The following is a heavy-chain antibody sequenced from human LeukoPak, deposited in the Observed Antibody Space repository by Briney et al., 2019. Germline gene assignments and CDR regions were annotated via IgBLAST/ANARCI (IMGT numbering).Heavy chain of an antibody. D-gene: IGHD6-13*01. Sequence: GGSLRLSCAASGFTFSSYGMHWVRQAPGKGLEWVAFIRYDGSNKFYADSVKGRFTISRDNSKNTLYLQMNSLRAEDTAVYYCAKDMWALAAGPNAFDIWGQGTMVTVSS. J-gene: IGHJ3*02. CDR3: AKDMWALAAGPNAFDI. V-gene: IGHV3-30*02. CDR2: IRYDGSNK. CDR1: GFTFSSYG.